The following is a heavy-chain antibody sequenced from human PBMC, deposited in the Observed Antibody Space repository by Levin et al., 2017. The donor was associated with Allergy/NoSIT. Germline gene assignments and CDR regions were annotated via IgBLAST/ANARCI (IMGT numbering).Heavy chain of an antibody. CDR3: ARDPRSGSCTSTSCYTLSDWFDP. Sequence: ASVKVSCKASGYTFTSYGISWVRQAPGQGLEWMGWTGTYNGNTNYAQNLQGRVTMTTDTSTSTAYMELRSLTSDDTAVYYCARDPRSGSCTSTSCYTLSDWFDPWGQGTLVIVSS. J-gene: IGHJ5*02. CDR1: GYTFTSYG. D-gene: IGHD2-2*02. V-gene: IGHV1-18*01. CDR2: TGTYNGNT.